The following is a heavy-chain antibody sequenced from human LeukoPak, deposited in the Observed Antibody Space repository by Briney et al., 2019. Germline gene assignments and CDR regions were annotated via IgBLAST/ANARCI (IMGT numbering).Heavy chain of an antibody. Sequence: PGGSLRLSCAASGFTFDSSAMSWVRQAPGKGLEWLSAISGSGASTYYGDSVKGRFTISRDNSRDTLYLQMDSLRAEDTAVYYCAKRPTMVTTLGRDYWGQGTLVTVSS. CDR2: ISGSGAST. V-gene: IGHV3-23*01. CDR3: AKRPTMVTTLGRDY. J-gene: IGHJ4*02. CDR1: GFTFDSSA. D-gene: IGHD4-17*01.